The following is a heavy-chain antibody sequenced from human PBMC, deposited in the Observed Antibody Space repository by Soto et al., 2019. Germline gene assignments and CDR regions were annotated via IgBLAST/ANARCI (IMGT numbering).Heavy chain of an antibody. CDR2: NIPIFGTG. J-gene: IGHJ4*02. D-gene: IGHD1-26*01. V-gene: IGHV1-69*01. CDR3: ARDGGRHSGGIDY. CDR1: RGTFSSYS. Sequence: QVQLVQSGAEVKKPGSSVKVSCKASRGTFSSYSINWVRQAPGEGLEWMGENIPIFGTGHYAQKFQGRVTITADESTSTAYMELSSLRSEDTAVYYCARDGGRHSGGIDYWGQGTLVTVSS.